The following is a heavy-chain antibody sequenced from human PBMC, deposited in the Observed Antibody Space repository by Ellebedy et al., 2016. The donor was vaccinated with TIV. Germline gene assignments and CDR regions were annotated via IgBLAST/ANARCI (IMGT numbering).Heavy chain of an antibody. CDR3: AREFSMVRGAV. D-gene: IGHD3-10*01. J-gene: IGHJ4*02. V-gene: IGHV1-2*02. CDR1: GYIFTDYY. CDR2: FNPNTGGS. Sequence: AASVKVSCKASGYIFTDYYIHRVRQPPGQRREGRGWFNPNTGGSDYAQKFQGRVTLTGDTSISTAYMELNSQISEDTAIYYCAREFSMVRGAVWGQGTLVAVSS.